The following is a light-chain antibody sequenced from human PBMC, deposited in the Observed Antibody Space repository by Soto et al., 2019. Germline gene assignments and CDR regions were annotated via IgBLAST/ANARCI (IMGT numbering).Light chain of an antibody. CDR3: QQSYSTPRT. Sequence: DIQMTQSPSTLSVSVGDRVTITCRASQSISIYLNWYQQRPGKAPKLLIYGASNLESGVPSRFSGSGSGTDFTLTISSLQREDFATYYCQQSYSTPRTFGQGTKVDIK. J-gene: IGKJ1*01. CDR2: GAS. CDR1: QSISIY. V-gene: IGKV1-39*01.